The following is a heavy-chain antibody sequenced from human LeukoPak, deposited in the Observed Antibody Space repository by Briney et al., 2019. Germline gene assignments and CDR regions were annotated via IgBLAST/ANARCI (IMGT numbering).Heavy chain of an antibody. CDR2: ISYDGSKK. J-gene: IGHJ4*02. Sequence: HTGGSLRLSCAASGLTFNTYAMHWVRPAPGKGLEWVAVISYDGSKKFYADSVKGRFTISRDKLNDMLYLQMSSLRDDDTGVYYCTRSGRGAFFKAYFDYWGQGTLVTVSS. CDR1: GLTFNTYA. D-gene: IGHD2/OR15-2a*01. V-gene: IGHV3-30*07. CDR3: TRSGRGAFFKAYFDY.